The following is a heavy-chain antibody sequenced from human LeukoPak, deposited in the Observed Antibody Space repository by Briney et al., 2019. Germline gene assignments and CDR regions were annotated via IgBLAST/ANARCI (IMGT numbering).Heavy chain of an antibody. D-gene: IGHD6-19*01. Sequence: GGSLRLSCAASGFTFSSYSMNWVRQAPGKGLEWVSSIGSSSSYIYYADSVKGRFTISRDNAKNSLYLQMNSLRAEDTAVYYCAREGYSSGWYCSYWGQGTLVTVSS. V-gene: IGHV3-21*01. CDR3: AREGYSSGWYCSY. CDR1: GFTFSSYS. CDR2: IGSSSSYI. J-gene: IGHJ4*02.